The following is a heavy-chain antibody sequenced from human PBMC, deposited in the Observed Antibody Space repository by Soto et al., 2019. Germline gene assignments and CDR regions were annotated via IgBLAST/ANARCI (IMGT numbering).Heavy chain of an antibody. V-gene: IGHV4-39*01. Sequence: SETLSLTCTVSGGSISSYTYCWGWIRQPPGKGLEWIGSCYYSGSTYYNPSLKSRVTMSVDTSKNQFSLNLSSVTAADTAVYYCARLAMTGTQGRGYFDYWGQGTLVTVSS. CDR1: GGSISSYTYC. D-gene: IGHD1-1*01. CDR2: CYYSGST. J-gene: IGHJ4*02. CDR3: ARLAMTGTQGRGYFDY.